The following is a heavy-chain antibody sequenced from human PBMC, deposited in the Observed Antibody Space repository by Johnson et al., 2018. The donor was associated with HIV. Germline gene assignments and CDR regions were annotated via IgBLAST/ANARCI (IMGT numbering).Heavy chain of an antibody. V-gene: IGHV3-66*01. CDR3: ARAYYDSRGYYPHAFHV. Sequence: EQLVESGGGVVQPGGSLRLSCAASGFIVSSNYMSWVRQAPGKGLEWVSSIYVGGNTYSADSVKGRFTISRDNSENTLYLQMNRLRAEDTAVYYCARAYYDSRGYYPHAFHVWGQGTVFTVSS. CDR2: IYVGGNT. D-gene: IGHD3-22*01. CDR1: GFIVSSNY. J-gene: IGHJ3*01.